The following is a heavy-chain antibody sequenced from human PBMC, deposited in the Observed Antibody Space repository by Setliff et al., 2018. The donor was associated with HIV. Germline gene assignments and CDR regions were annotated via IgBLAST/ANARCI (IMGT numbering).Heavy chain of an antibody. CDR3: ARDCGMGPATDNFDP. Sequence: ASVKVSCKASGYTFTSYYMHWVRQAPGQGLEWMGWSSTDNGHTNYAQKLQGRVTMTTDTSTRTAYMELRGLTSDDTAVYYCARDCGMGPATDNFDPWGQGTLVTVSS. V-gene: IGHV1-18*04. J-gene: IGHJ5*02. CDR1: GYTFTSYY. CDR2: SSTDNGHT. D-gene: IGHD1-1*01.